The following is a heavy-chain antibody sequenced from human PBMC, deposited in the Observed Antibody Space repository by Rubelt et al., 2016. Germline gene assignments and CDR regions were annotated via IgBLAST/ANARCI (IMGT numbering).Heavy chain of an antibody. Sequence: QVQLVQSGAEVKKPGASVKVSCKASGYTFTSYAMHWVRQAPGQRLEWMGWINAGNGNTKYSRKFQGRGTMTRDTSASTAYMELSSLRSEDTAVYYCATESISGSYLIYFDYWGQGTLVTVSS. CDR2: INAGNGNT. V-gene: IGHV1-3*01. CDR1: GYTFTSYA. D-gene: IGHD3-10*01. J-gene: IGHJ4*02. CDR3: ATESISGSYLIYFDY.